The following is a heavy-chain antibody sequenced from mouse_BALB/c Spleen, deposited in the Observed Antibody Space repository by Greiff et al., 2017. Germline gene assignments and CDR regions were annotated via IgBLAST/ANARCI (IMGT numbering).Heavy chain of an antibody. CDR3: ARSPYYRYDDYYAMDY. D-gene: IGHD2-14*01. Sequence: QVQLQQSGPGLVAPSQSLSITCTVSGFSLTDYGVSWIRQPPGKGLEWLGVIWGGGSTYYNSALKSRLSISKDNSKSQVFLKMNSLQTDDTAMYYCARSPYYRYDDYYAMDYWGQGTSVTVSS. J-gene: IGHJ4*01. CDR2: IWGGGST. CDR1: GFSLTDYG. V-gene: IGHV2-6-5*01.